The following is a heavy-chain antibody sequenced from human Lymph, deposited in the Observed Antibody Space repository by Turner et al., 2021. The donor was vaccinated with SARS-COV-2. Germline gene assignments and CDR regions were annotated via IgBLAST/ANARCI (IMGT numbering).Heavy chain of an antibody. D-gene: IGHD2-8*01. CDR1: GGSISSSSYY. CDR3: ARAPFIIVLMMYASGYFDN. CDR2: IYYSGIT. Sequence: QLQLQESGPGLVKPSETLSLTCTVSGGSISSSSYYWGWIRQPPGKGLEWIGSIYYSGITYYNPSLKSRVTISVDTSKNQFSLKLSSVTAADTAVYYCARAPFIIVLMMYASGYFDNWGQGTLVTVSS. V-gene: IGHV4-39*01. J-gene: IGHJ4*02.